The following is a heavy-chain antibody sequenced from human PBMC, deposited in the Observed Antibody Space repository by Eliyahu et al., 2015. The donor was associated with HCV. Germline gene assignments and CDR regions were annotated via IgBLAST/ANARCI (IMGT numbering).Heavy chain of an antibody. Sequence: XGSWIRQPAGKGLEWIGRIYTSGSTNYNPSLKSRVTMSVDTSKNQFSLKLSSVTAADTAVYYCARGYSSSGWFDPWGQGTLXTVSS. D-gene: IGHD6-13*01. CDR1: X. CDR3: ARGYSSSGWFDP. J-gene: IGHJ5*02. CDR2: IYTSGST. V-gene: IGHV4-4*07.